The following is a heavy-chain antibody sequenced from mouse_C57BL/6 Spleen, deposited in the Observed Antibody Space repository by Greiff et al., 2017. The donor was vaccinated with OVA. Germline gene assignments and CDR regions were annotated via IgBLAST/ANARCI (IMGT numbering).Heavy chain of an antibody. V-gene: IGHV5-9*01. CDR2: ISGGGGNT. CDR1: GFTFSSYT. J-gene: IGHJ1*03. CDR3: ARRLAYYSNHWYFDV. Sequence: EVKLVESGGGLVKPGGSLKLSCAASGFTFSSYTMSWVRQTPEKRLEWVATISGGGGNTYYPDSVKGRFTISRDNAKNTLYLQMSSLRSEDTALYYCARRLAYYSNHWYFDVWGTGTTVTVSS. D-gene: IGHD2-5*01.